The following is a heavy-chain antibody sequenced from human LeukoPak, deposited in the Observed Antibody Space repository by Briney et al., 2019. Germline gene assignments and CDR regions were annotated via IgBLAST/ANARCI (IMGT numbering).Heavy chain of an antibody. CDR3: AGNYYGSGSYYSEDRY. D-gene: IGHD3-10*01. CDR2: INHSGFT. J-gene: IGHJ4*02. Sequence: PSETLSLTCAVYGGSFSGYYWSWIRQPPGKGLEWIGEINHSGFTNYNPSLKSRVTISVDTSKSQFSLKLSSVTAADTAVYYCAGNYYGSGSYYSEDRYWGQGTLVTVSS. CDR1: GGSFSGYY. V-gene: IGHV4-34*01.